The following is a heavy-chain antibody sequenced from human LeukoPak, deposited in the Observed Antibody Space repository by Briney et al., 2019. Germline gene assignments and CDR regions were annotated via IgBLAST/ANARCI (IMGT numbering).Heavy chain of an antibody. CDR1: GFSFSTYG. D-gene: IGHD3-22*01. Sequence: GGSLRLSCAATGFSFSTYGMHWVRQAPGKGLEWVAAAQGDGRLQYYADSVKGRFTISKDISKSTLYVQMNSLRAEDTAVYYCATGGGFYYGHWGQGTLVTVSS. J-gene: IGHJ4*02. CDR2: AQGDGRLQ. CDR3: ATGGGFYYGH. V-gene: IGHV3-30*02.